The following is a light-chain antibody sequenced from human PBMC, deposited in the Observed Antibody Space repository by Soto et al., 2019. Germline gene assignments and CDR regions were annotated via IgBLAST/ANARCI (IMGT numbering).Light chain of an antibody. CDR1: SSNIGAGYD. Sequence: QSVLTQPPSVSGAPGQRVTISCTGSSSNIGAGYDVHWYQQLPGTAPKLLIYGNSNRPSGVPDRFSGSKSGTSASLAITGLQAEDEADYYCQSYDSSRGVFGGGIKLTVL. CDR3: QSYDSSRGV. CDR2: GNS. J-gene: IGLJ2*01. V-gene: IGLV1-40*01.